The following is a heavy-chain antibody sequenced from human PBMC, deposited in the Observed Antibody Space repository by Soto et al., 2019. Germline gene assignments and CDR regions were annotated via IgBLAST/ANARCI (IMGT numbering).Heavy chain of an antibody. V-gene: IGHV1-69*13. CDR2: IVPMFGTA. J-gene: IGHJ6*02. CDR1: GGTFADFI. CDR3: ARNGTYSSSLSQYSGMDV. Sequence: SVKVSCKAPGGTFADFIMNWVRQTPGQGLEWMGGIVPMFGTATYAEKFKGRVTISATGSTSTAYMELTSLRSEDTAVYYCARNGTYSSSLSQYSGMDVWGQGTTVTVSS. D-gene: IGHD6-6*01.